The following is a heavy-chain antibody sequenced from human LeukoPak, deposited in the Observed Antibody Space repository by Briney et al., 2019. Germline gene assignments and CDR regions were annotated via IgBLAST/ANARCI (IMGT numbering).Heavy chain of an antibody. Sequence: SETLSLTCAVYGGSFSAYYWSWIRQPPGKGLEWIGEINHSGSTNYNPSLKSRVTISVDTSKNQFSLKLSSVTAADTAVYYCARRNSSIAARANFDYWGQGTLVTVSS. CDR3: ARRNSSIAARANFDY. D-gene: IGHD6-6*01. V-gene: IGHV4-34*01. J-gene: IGHJ4*02. CDR1: GGSFSAYY. CDR2: INHSGST.